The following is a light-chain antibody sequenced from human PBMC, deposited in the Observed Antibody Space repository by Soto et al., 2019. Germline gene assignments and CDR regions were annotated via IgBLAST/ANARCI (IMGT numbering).Light chain of an antibody. CDR2: EVN. Sequence: QSALTQPASVSGSPGQSITISCSGTSNDVGGYDYVSWYHQHPGKAPKLIIFEVNNRPSGISFRFSGSKSGNTASLTISGLQAGDEADYYCSSFTGTTSLGVFGGGTKLTVL. CDR3: SSFTGTTSLGV. J-gene: IGLJ3*02. V-gene: IGLV2-14*03. CDR1: SNDVGGYDY.